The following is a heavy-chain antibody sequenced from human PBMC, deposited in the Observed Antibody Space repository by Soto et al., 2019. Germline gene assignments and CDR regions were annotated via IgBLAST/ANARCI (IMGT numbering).Heavy chain of an antibody. Sequence: GSLRLSCAASGFTFSSYSMNWVRQAPGKGLEWVSSISSSSSYIYYADSVKGRFTISRDNAKNSLYLQMNSLRAEDTAVYYCARIAEPWLLLDYWGQGTLVTVSS. V-gene: IGHV3-21*01. CDR1: GFTFSSYS. J-gene: IGHJ4*02. CDR3: ARIAEPWLLLDY. D-gene: IGHD3-9*01. CDR2: ISSSSSYI.